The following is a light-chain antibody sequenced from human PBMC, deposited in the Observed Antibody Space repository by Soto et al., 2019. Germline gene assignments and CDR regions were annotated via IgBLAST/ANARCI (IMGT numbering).Light chain of an antibody. CDR3: LQDYNYPRT. Sequence: ALQMTQSPSSLSASVGDRVTITCRASQDIRTAIGWYQQKPGKTTKLLIYGATTLQSGVPSRFSGSGSGTEFTLTISGLQPADSATYYCLQDYNYPRTFGQGTKVEVK. V-gene: IGKV1-6*01. CDR2: GAT. J-gene: IGKJ1*01. CDR1: QDIRTA.